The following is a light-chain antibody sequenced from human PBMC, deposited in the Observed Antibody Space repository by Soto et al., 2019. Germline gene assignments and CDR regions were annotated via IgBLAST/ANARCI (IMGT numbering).Light chain of an antibody. V-gene: IGLV2-14*01. Sequence: QSVLTQPASVSGSPGQSITISCTGTSSDVGGYNSVSWYQQHPGKAPKLMIYEVSNRPSGVSNRFSGSKSGNTASLTISGPQAEDEADYDCSSYTTSSTLLYVFGTGTKLTVL. CDR3: SSYTTSSTLLYV. CDR2: EVS. CDR1: SSDVGGYNS. J-gene: IGLJ1*01.